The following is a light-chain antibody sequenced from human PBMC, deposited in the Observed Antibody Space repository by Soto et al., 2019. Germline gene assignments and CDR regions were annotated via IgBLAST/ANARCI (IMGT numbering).Light chain of an antibody. V-gene: IGKV3-15*01. CDR2: DAS. CDR3: QQYDNWPPWT. J-gene: IGKJ1*01. Sequence: EIVMTQSPATLSVSPGERATLSCRASQNVRTNLAWYQQKPGQAPRLLISDASTRAAGIPARFSGSGSGTEFTLTISSLQSEDFAVYYCQQYDNWPPWTFGQGTKVDIK. CDR1: QNVRTN.